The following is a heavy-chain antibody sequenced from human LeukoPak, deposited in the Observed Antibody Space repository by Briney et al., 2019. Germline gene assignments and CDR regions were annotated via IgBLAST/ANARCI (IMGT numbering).Heavy chain of an antibody. Sequence: GGSLRLSCVASGFPFSNYWMHWVRQAPGEGLVWVSRINTDGTMTHYADSVKGRFTISRDNAKNTLYLQMNSLRAEDTAVYYCSRIIVGATGVDYWGQGTLVTVSS. D-gene: IGHD1-26*01. CDR3: SRIIVGATGVDY. J-gene: IGHJ4*02. CDR1: GFPFSNYW. V-gene: IGHV3-74*01. CDR2: INTDGTMT.